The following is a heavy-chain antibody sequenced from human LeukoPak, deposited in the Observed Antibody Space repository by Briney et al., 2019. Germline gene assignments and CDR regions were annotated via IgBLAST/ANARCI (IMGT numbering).Heavy chain of an antibody. D-gene: IGHD7-27*01. Sequence: SETLSLTCTVSGDSISSGNYYWTWIRQPAGKGPERIGRIYASGNTNYNPSLKSQVTISMDTSKNQFSLNLNSVTAADTAVYYCARDRAGDSFDIWGQGTMVTVSS. J-gene: IGHJ3*02. CDR1: GDSISSGNYY. CDR2: IYASGNT. V-gene: IGHV4-61*02. CDR3: ARDRAGDSFDI.